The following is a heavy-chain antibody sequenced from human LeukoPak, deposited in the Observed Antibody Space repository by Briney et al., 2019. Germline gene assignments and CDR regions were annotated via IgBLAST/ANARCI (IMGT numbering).Heavy chain of an antibody. J-gene: IGHJ6*03. D-gene: IGHD2-2*01. Sequence: GGSLRHSCAASGFTFDDYGMSWVRHAPGKGLEWVSGINWNGGSTGYADSVKGRFTISRDNAKNSLYLQMNSLRAEDTALYYCARPRYCSSTSCRGYYYYYYMDVWGKGTTVTVSS. CDR3: ARPRYCSSTSCRGYYYYYYMDV. V-gene: IGHV3-20*04. CDR1: GFTFDDYG. CDR2: INWNGGST.